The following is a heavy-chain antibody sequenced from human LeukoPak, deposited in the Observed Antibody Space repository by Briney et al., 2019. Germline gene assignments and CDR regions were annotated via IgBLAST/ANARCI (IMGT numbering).Heavy chain of an antibody. V-gene: IGHV3-7*01. CDR2: IKQDGSEK. CDR3: ARGQVPATTGGLLWFGEYAYNWFDP. Sequence: GGSLRLSCAASGFTFSSYWMSWVRQAPGKGLEWVANIKQDGSEKYYVDSVKGRFTISRDNAKNSLYLQMNSLRAEDTAVYYCARGQVPATTGGLLWFGEYAYNWFDPWGQGTLVTVSS. CDR1: GFTFSSYW. D-gene: IGHD3-10*01. J-gene: IGHJ5*02.